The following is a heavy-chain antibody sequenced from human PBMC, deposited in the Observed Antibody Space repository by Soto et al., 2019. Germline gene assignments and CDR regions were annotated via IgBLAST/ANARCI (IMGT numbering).Heavy chain of an antibody. CDR1: GGSISSGGYS. CDR3: ARVSTTAAGPIDY. D-gene: IGHD6-13*01. CDR2: IYHSGRT. J-gene: IGHJ4*02. Sequence: SETLSLTCAVSGGSISSGGYSWSWNRQPPGKGLEWIGYIYHSGRTYYNPSLKSRVTISVDRSKNQFSLRLNAVTAVDTAVYYCARVSTTAAGPIDYWGQGTLVT. V-gene: IGHV4-30-2*01.